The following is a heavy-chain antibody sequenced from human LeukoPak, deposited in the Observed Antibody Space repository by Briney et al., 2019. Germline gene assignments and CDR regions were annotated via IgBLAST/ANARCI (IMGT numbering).Heavy chain of an antibody. V-gene: IGHV3-23*01. CDR2: ISGSGGST. CDR1: GFTFSSYA. J-gene: IGHJ4*02. D-gene: IGHD6-19*01. Sequence: GGSLRLSCAASGFTFSSYAMSWVRQAPGNGLEWVSAISGSGGSTYYADSVKGRFTISRDNSKNTLYLQMNSLRAEDTAVYYCAKGTVAGSYYFDYWGQGTLVTVSS. CDR3: AKGTVAGSYYFDY.